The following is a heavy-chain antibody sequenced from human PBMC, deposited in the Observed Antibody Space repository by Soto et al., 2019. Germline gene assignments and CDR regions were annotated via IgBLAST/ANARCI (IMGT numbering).Heavy chain of an antibody. Sequence: SETLSLTCTVSGGSISSSSYYWGWIRQPPGKGLEWIGSIYYSGSTYYNPSLKSRVTISVDTSKNQFSLKLSSVTAADTAVYYCARHSLRERRIKIFGVVIPHFDYWGQGTLVTVSS. J-gene: IGHJ4*02. V-gene: IGHV4-39*01. CDR3: ARHSLRERRIKIFGVVIPHFDY. CDR2: IYYSGST. CDR1: GGSISSSSYY. D-gene: IGHD3-3*01.